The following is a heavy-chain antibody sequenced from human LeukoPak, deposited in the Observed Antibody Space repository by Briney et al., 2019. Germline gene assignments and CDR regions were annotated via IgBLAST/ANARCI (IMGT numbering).Heavy chain of an antibody. V-gene: IGHV3-23*01. Sequence: GGSLRLSCAASGFTFSSHAMSWVRQAPGNGLEWVSAISGSGGSTYYADSVKGRFTISRDNAKNSLYLQMNSLRAEDTAVYYCARQGYYYDSSGYPDAFDIWGQGTMVTVSS. D-gene: IGHD3-22*01. CDR3: ARQGYYYDSSGYPDAFDI. J-gene: IGHJ3*02. CDR2: ISGSGGST. CDR1: GFTFSSHA.